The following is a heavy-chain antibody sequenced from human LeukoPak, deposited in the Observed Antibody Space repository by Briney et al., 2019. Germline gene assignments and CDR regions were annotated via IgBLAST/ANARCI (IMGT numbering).Heavy chain of an antibody. CDR1: GYTFTGYY. V-gene: IGHV1-2*02. Sequence: GASVKVSCKASGYTFTGYYMHWVRQAPGQGLEWMGWINPNSGGTNYAQKFQGRVTMTRDTSISTAYMELSRLRSDDTAVYYCARDVGATEGIKGYWGQGTLVTVSS. J-gene: IGHJ4*02. CDR3: ARDVGATEGIKGY. CDR2: INPNSGGT. D-gene: IGHD1-26*01.